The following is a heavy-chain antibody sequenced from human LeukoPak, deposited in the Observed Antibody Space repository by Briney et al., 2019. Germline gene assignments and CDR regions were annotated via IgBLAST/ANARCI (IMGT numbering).Heavy chain of an antibody. CDR1: GFTSYSYA. V-gene: IGHV3-23*01. D-gene: IGHD5-18*01. CDR3: AKGDGYSYGYVDY. Sequence: GGSLRLSCAASGFTSYSYAMSWVRQAPGKGLEWVSGMSASGGSSYYADSVKGRFSISRDNPKNTLYLQMNTLRAEDTAVYYCAKGDGYSYGYVDYWGQGTLVTVSS. J-gene: IGHJ4*02. CDR2: MSASGGSS.